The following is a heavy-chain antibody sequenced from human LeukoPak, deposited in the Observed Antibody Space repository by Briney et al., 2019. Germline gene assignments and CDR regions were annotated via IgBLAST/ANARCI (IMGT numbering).Heavy chain of an antibody. CDR2: ISAYNGNT. Sequence: ASVTVSCTASGYTFTSYGISWVRQAPGQGLEWMGWISAYNGNTNYAQKLQGRVTMTTDTSTSTAYMELRSLRSDDTAVYYCASPLRYSSSWSSDYGMDVWGQGTTVTVSS. CDR1: GYTFTSYG. V-gene: IGHV1-18*01. CDR3: ASPLRYSSSWSSDYGMDV. D-gene: IGHD6-13*01. J-gene: IGHJ6*02.